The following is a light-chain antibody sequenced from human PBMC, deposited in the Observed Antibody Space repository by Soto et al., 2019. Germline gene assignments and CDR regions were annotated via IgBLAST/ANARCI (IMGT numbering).Light chain of an antibody. Sequence: DIQMTQSPSTLSGSVGDRVTITCRASQTISSWLAWYQQKPGKAPKLLIYKASTLKSGVPSRFSGSGSGTHFTFTISSLQPEDIATYYCQHYENLPLTFGGGTKVDIK. CDR1: QTISSW. V-gene: IGKV1-5*03. J-gene: IGKJ4*01. CDR3: QHYENLPLT. CDR2: KAS.